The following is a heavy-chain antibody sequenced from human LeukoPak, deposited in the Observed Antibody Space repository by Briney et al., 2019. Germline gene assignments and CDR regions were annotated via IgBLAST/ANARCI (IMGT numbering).Heavy chain of an antibody. D-gene: IGHD1-14*01. CDR3: ARNKAGTTPYYYCSMDV. Sequence: PGGSLRLSCAASGFTFSSYSMNWVRQAPGKGLERVSSISSSSSYMYYADSVKGRFTISRDNAKNSLYLQMNSLRAEDTAVYYCARNKAGTTPYYYCSMDVWGKGTTVTVSS. V-gene: IGHV3-21*01. CDR1: GFTFSSYS. CDR2: ISSSSSYM. J-gene: IGHJ6*03.